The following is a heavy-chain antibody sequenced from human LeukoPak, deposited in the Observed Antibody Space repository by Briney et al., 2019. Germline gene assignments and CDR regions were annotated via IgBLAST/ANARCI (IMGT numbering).Heavy chain of an antibody. J-gene: IGHJ4*02. CDR2: IYSGGDT. CDR1: GFTFSSNY. D-gene: IGHD5-24*01. V-gene: IGHV3-53*01. CDR3: ARDRRDGYTYYFVY. Sequence: GGSLRLSCAASGFTFSSNYMSWVRQAPGKGLEWVSVIYSGGDTYYADSVKGRFTISRDNSKNTLYLQMSSLRAEDTAVYYCARDRRDGYTYYFVYWGQGTLVTVSS.